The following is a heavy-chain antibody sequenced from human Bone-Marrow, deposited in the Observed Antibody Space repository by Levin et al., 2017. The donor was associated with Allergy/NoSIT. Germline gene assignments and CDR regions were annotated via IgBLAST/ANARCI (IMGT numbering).Heavy chain of an antibody. CDR3: ARERRCSSTSCYSPTFDY. Sequence: GGSLRLSFAASGFTFSSYAMHWVRQAPGKGLEWVAVISYDGSNKYYADSVKGRFTISRDNSKNTLYLQMNSLRAEDTAVYYCARERRCSSTSCYSPTFDYWGQGTLVTVSS. CDR2: ISYDGSNK. CDR1: GFTFSSYA. D-gene: IGHD2-2*01. J-gene: IGHJ4*02. V-gene: IGHV3-30-3*01.